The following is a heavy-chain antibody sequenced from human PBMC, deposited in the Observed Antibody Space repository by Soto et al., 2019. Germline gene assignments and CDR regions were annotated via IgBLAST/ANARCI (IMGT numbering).Heavy chain of an antibody. CDR3: ARDGMTGYSSGWSGGDY. V-gene: IGHV3-48*01. D-gene: IGHD6-19*01. J-gene: IGHJ4*02. CDR1: GFTFSSYS. CDR2: IDSSSSII. Sequence: EVQLVESGGGLVQPGGSLRLSCAASGFTFSSYSMNWVRQAPGKGLEWVSYIDSSSSIIYYADSVKGRFTISRDNAKNAPYLQMTSLRAGDAAVYYCARDGMTGYSSGWSGGDYWGQGTLVTVSP.